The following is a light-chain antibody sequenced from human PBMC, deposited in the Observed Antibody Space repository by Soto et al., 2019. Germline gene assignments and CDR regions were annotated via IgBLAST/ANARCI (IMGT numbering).Light chain of an antibody. CDR2: GAS. V-gene: IGKV3-15*01. CDR1: QSVSRN. Sequence: EIVMTQSPATLSVSPGERATLSCRASQSVSRNLAWYQQKPGQAPRLLIYGASTRATGIPDRFSGSGSGTEFTLTISSLQSEDFAVYYCQQYNNWPPNTFGQGTKLEIK. CDR3: QQYNNWPPNT. J-gene: IGKJ2*01.